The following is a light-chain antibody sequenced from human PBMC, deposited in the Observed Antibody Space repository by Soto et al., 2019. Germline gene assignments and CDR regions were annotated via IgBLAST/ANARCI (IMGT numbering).Light chain of an antibody. J-gene: IGKJ5*01. V-gene: IGKV3-11*01. Sequence: EIVLTQSPATLSLSPGERATLSCRASQSVSSYLAWYQQKPGQAPRLLIYDASNRATGIPARFSGSGSGTGFPLTISSLEPEDFAVYYCQQRSNWPRFGQGTRLEIK. CDR3: QQRSNWPR. CDR1: QSVSSY. CDR2: DAS.